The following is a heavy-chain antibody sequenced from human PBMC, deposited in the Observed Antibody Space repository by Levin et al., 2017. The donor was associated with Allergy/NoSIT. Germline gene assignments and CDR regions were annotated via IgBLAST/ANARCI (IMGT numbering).Heavy chain of an antibody. CDR3: AKYGLVDSYSSGWYSPPH. CDR2: ISGSGGST. V-gene: IGHV3-23*01. Sequence: PGGSLRLSCAASGFTFSSYAMSWVRQAPGKGLEWVSAISGSGGSTYYADSVKGRFTISRDNSKNTLYLQMNSLRAEDTAVYYCAKYGLVDSYSSGWYSPPHWGQGTLVTVSS. J-gene: IGHJ4*02. D-gene: IGHD6-19*01. CDR1: GFTFSSYA.